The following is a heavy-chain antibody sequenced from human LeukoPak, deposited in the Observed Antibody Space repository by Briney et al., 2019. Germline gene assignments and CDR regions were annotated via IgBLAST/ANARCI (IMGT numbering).Heavy chain of an antibody. CDR1: GGTFSSYA. D-gene: IGHD3-9*01. CDR3: ARVLRSILTGYYTYYFDY. CDR2: ISAYNGNT. Sequence: GASVKVSCKASGGTFSSYAISWVRQAPGQGLEWMGWISAYNGNTNYAQKLQGRVTMTTDTSTSTAYMELRSLRSDDTAVYYCARVLRSILTGYYTYYFDYWGQGTLVTVSS. J-gene: IGHJ4*02. V-gene: IGHV1-18*01.